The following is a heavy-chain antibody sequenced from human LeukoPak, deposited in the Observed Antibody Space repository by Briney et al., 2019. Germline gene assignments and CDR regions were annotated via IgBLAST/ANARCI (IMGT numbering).Heavy chain of an antibody. D-gene: IGHD6-13*01. CDR1: GYTFTSYG. CDR2: ISAYSGNT. Sequence: ASVKVSCKASGYTFTSYGISWVRQAPGQGLEWMGWISAYSGNTNYAQKLQGRVTMTTDTSTSTAYMELRSLRSDDTAVYYCARSAHITEYSNNWYLAWFDPWGQGTLVTVSS. CDR3: ARSAHITEYSNNWYLAWFDP. V-gene: IGHV1-18*01. J-gene: IGHJ5*02.